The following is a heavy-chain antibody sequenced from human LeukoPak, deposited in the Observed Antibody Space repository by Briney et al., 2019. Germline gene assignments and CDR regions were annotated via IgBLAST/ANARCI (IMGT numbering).Heavy chain of an antibody. CDR1: GGSITSGRYY. D-gene: IGHD3-9*01. Sequence: SQTLSLTCSVSGGSITSGRYYWTWIRQYPEKGLEWIGYSYYSGSTHFKSSLKSRATISLDKSKNQFSLNLTSATAADTAVYYCARATYDLLTGYYLDSWGQGTLVTVSS. CDR2: SYYSGST. V-gene: IGHV4-31*03. J-gene: IGHJ4*02. CDR3: ARATYDLLTGYYLDS.